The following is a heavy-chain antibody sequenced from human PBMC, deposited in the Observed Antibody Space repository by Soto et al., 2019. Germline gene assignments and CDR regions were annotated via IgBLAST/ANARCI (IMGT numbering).Heavy chain of an antibody. D-gene: IGHD3-22*01. J-gene: IGHJ4*02. CDR1: GGSISSYY. CDR2: IYSSGST. CDR3: ARSRTSDTSNYYYYFDY. Sequence: LSLPCTVSGGSISSYYWNWVRQPAGEGLEWIGRIYSSGSTNYNPSLKSRVTMSVDTSKNQFSLKLTSVTAADTAVYYCARSRTSDTSNYYYYFDYWGQGALVTVSS. V-gene: IGHV4-4*07.